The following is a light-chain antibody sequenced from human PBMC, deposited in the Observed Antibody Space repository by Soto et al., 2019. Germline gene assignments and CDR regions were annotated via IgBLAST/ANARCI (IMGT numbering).Light chain of an antibody. CDR1: QSISNH. CDR2: AAS. CDR3: QHYGGMWT. Sequence: DIQMTQSPSSLSASVEDRVIITCRASQSISNHLNWYQQKPGKAPKLLIFAASSLQSGVPSRFSGSGSGTDFTLTISSLQPDDFATYCCQHYGGMWTFGQGTKVDIK. J-gene: IGKJ1*01. V-gene: IGKV1-39*01.